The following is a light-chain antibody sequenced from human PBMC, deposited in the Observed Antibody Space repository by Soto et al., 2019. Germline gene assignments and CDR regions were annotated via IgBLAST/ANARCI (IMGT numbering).Light chain of an antibody. J-gene: IGLJ2*01. CDR2: EVR. V-gene: IGLV2-14*01. CDR3: SSYTSKSSLI. Sequence: QSALTQPASVSGSHGQSITISCAGTMRDVGAYNLVSWYQQHPGRAPQLIIYEVRNRPSGISFRFSGSKSGNTASLTIPGLQAEDEADYYCSSYTSKSSLIFGGGTKVTVL. CDR1: MRDVGAYNL.